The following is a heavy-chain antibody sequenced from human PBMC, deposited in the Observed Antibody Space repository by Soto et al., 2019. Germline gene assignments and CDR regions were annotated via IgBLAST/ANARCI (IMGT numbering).Heavy chain of an antibody. CDR1: GFTFSSYA. CDR2: ISGSGGST. D-gene: IGHD1-1*01. Sequence: PGGSLRLSCAASGFTFSSYAMSWVRQVPGKGLEWVSAISGSGGSTYYADSVKGRFTISRDNSKNTLYLQMNSLRAEDTAVYYCAKDPLEPQRYNWFDPWGQGTLVTVSS. V-gene: IGHV3-23*01. J-gene: IGHJ5*02. CDR3: AKDPLEPQRYNWFDP.